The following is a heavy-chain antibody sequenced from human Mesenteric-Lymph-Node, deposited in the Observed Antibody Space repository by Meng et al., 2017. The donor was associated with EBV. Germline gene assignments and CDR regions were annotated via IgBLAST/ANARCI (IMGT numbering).Heavy chain of an antibody. CDR2: IAWNGGST. CDR3: AREYEYGSVSYDY. D-gene: IGHD3-10*01. CDR1: GFTLDYST. V-gene: IGHV3-43*01. J-gene: IGHJ4*02. Sequence: ESQLVESWGSVVRPGGSLRLASAASGFTLDYSTMHWVRQAPGKGLEWVSLIAWNGGSTDYADYVKGRFTISRDNKKNSLYLKMSSLTTEDTAFYYCAREYEYGSVSYDYWGQGTLVTVSS.